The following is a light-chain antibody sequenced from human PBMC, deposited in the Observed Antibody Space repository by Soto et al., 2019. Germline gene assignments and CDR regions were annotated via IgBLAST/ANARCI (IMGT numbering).Light chain of an antibody. Sequence: EMVLTQSPATLSLSPGTSATLSCRASQNVGLNFAWYQQKSRQPPRLLIHTASSRAPGIPARFSGSGSRTDFTLPSSSLEPEDIAVYYCQERGRLPRAPFGGRTKVDMK. CDR3: QERGRLPRAP. CDR1: QNVGLN. V-gene: IGKV3D-11*03. J-gene: IGKJ4*01. CDR2: TAS.